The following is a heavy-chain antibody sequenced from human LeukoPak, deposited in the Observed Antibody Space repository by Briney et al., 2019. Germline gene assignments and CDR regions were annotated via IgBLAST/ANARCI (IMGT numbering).Heavy chain of an antibody. Sequence: SETLSLTCAVSGGSITSSHWWSWVRQSPGKGLEWIGNTYHSDYINYNPSLKSRATISVDKAKNQLSLKVTSVTAADTAMYYCARDALVTTGLRFDPWGQGTLVTVSS. CDR1: GGSITSSHW. V-gene: IGHV4-4*02. CDR2: TYHSDYI. CDR3: ARDALVTTGLRFDP. D-gene: IGHD4-17*01. J-gene: IGHJ5*02.